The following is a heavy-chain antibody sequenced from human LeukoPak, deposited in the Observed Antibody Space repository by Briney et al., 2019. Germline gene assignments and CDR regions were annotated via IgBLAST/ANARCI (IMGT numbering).Heavy chain of an antibody. J-gene: IGHJ4*02. CDR2: IYNSGSI. Sequence: SETLSLTYTVSGVSISSYFWSWLRQPPGKGLEWIGYIYNSGSISSNPSLKSRVTVSVDTSKNQLSLKLSSVTAADTAVYYCARGAHGSYYVFDYWGQGTLVTVSS. V-gene: IGHV4-59*01. CDR1: GVSISSYF. CDR3: ARGAHGSYYVFDY. D-gene: IGHD1-26*01.